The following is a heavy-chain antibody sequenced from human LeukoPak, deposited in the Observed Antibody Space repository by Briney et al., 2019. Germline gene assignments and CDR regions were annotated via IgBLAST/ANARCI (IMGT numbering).Heavy chain of an antibody. D-gene: IGHD2-15*01. CDR1: GGTFSSYA. V-gene: IGHV1-69*06. CDR2: IIPIFGTA. Sequence: SVKVSCKASGGTFSSYAISWVRQAPGQGLEWMGGIIPIFGTANYAQKFQGRVSITADKSTSTAYMELSSLRSEDTAVYYCARECSGGSCYSVDWFDPWGQGTLVTVSS. J-gene: IGHJ5*02. CDR3: ARECSGGSCYSVDWFDP.